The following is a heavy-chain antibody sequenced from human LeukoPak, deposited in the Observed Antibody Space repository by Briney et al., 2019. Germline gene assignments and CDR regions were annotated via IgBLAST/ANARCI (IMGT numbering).Heavy chain of an antibody. CDR3: ARVGVTIFGVVTIPNWFDP. J-gene: IGHJ5*02. CDR2: IYYSGST. D-gene: IGHD3-3*01. CDR1: GGSFSGYY. V-gene: IGHV4-59*01. Sequence: SETLSLTCAVYGGSFSGYYWSWIRQPPGKGLEWIGYIYYSGSTNYNPSLKSRVTISVDTSKNQFSLKLSSVTAADTAVYYCARVGVTIFGVVTIPNWFDPWGQGTLVTVSS.